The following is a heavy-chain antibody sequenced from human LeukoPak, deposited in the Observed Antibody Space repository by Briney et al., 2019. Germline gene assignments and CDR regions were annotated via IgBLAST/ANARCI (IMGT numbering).Heavy chain of an antibody. V-gene: IGHV3-66*01. Sequence: PSETLSLTCTVSGGSISSHYWSWIRQPPGKGLEWVSVIYSGGGTYYADSVKGRFTISRDNSKNAVYLQMNSLRVEDTAVYYCARSRGTFFPHDYWGQGTLVTVTS. CDR2: IYSGGGT. J-gene: IGHJ4*02. D-gene: IGHD3-10*01. CDR1: GGSISSHY. CDR3: ARSRGTFFPHDY.